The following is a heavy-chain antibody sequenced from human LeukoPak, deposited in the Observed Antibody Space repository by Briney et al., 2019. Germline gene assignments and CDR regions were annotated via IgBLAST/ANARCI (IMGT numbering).Heavy chain of an antibody. Sequence: SVKVSCKASGGTFSSYAISWVRQAPGQGLEWMGRIIPILGIANYAQKFQGRVTITADKSTSTAYMELSSLRSDDTAVYYCARSNSGYYPITDYWGQGTLVTVSS. CDR3: ARSNSGYYPITDY. CDR1: GGTFSSYA. V-gene: IGHV1-69*04. D-gene: IGHD3-22*01. CDR2: IIPILGIA. J-gene: IGHJ4*02.